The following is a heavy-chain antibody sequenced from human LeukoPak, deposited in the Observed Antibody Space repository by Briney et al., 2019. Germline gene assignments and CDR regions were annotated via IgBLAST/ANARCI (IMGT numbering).Heavy chain of an antibody. CDR2: INPNSGGT. CDR1: XYTFTXXY. D-gene: IGHD4-17*01. J-gene: IGHJ5*02. V-gene: IGHV1-2*02. Sequence: VSCKAXXYTFTXXYMHWVRQAPGQGLEWMGWINPNSGGTNYAQKFQGRVTMTRDTSISTAYMELSRLRSDDTAVYYCARGPTTVVNSWFDPWGQGTLVTVSS. CDR3: ARGPTTVVNSWFDP.